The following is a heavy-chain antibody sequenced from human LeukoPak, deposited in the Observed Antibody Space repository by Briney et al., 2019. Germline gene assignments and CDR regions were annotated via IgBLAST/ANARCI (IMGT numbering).Heavy chain of an antibody. CDR2: INHSGST. V-gene: IGHV4-34*01. J-gene: IGHJ4*02. CDR1: GGSFSGYY. D-gene: IGHD1-26*01. Sequence: SETLSLTCAVYGGSFSGYYWSWIRQPPGKGLEWIGEINHSGSTNYNPSLKSRVTISVDTSKNQFSLKLSSVTAADTAVYYCAYSGSYYLVFDYWGQGTLVTVSS. CDR3: AYSGSYYLVFDY.